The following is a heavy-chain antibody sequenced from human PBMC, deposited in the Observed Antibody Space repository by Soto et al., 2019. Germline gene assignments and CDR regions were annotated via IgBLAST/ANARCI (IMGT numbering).Heavy chain of an antibody. CDR3: ARAPEWGEGDY. CDR2: IYHSGST. V-gene: IGHV4-31*03. CDR1: CDSISSAGYY. J-gene: IGHJ4*02. Sequence: QVQLQESGPGLVKPSQTLSLTCNVSCDSISSAGYYWSWIRQYPGKGLEWIGYIYHSGSTFYNPYLKSRVTMSVERSKNLFSRRLSSVPAADMAVYYCARAPEWGEGDYWGQGALVCVSS. D-gene: IGHD3-16*01.